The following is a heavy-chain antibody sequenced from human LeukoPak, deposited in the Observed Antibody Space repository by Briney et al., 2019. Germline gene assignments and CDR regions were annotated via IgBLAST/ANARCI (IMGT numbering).Heavy chain of an antibody. CDR3: ARAGQLWLDFDY. D-gene: IGHD5-18*01. Sequence: GGSLRLSCVASGFTVSSNYMNWVRQAPGKGLEWVSVIYSGGSTYYADSVKGRFTISRDNSKNTLYLQMNSLRAEDTAVYYCARAGQLWLDFDYWGQGTLVTVSS. V-gene: IGHV3-53*01. CDR1: GFTVSSNY. CDR2: IYSGGST. J-gene: IGHJ4*02.